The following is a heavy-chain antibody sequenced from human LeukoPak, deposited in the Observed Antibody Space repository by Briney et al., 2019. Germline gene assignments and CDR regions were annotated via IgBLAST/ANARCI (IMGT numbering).Heavy chain of an antibody. Sequence: SVKVSCKASGGSISSHPVSWVRQAPGQGLEWMGGIIPIFGTAYYAQKFQGRVTITTDESTSTAYMELSSLRSDDTAVYYCARVRDYYGSGSYYNLGHWGQGTLVTVSS. D-gene: IGHD3-10*01. CDR3: ARVRDYYGSGSYYNLGH. J-gene: IGHJ4*02. CDR1: GGSISSHP. CDR2: IIPIFGTA. V-gene: IGHV1-69*05.